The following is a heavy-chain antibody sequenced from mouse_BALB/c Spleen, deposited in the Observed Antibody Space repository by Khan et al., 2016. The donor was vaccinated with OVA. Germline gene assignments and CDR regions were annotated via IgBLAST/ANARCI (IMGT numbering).Heavy chain of an antibody. Sequence: EVQLQESGPGLVKPSQSLSLTCTVTGYSITSGYAWNWIRQFPGNKLEWMGYISYSGVTSYTPSLKSRISITRDTSKNQFFLQLNSVTTEDTATYCCARDNYYGYYFDYWGQGTTLTVSA. CDR3: ARDNYYGYYFDY. J-gene: IGHJ2*01. CDR2: ISYSGVT. D-gene: IGHD1-1*01. V-gene: IGHV3-2*02. CDR1: GYSITSGYA.